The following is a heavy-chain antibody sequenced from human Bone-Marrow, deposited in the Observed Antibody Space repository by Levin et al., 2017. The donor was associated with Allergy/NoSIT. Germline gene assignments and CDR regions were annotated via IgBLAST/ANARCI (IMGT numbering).Heavy chain of an antibody. J-gene: IGHJ4*02. D-gene: IGHD6-13*01. CDR3: AREVGSSWGGGRYFDY. Sequence: GGSLRLSCAASGFTFNTYRMSWVRQAPGKGLEWVANINQDGSEKYYVDSVKGRFTISRDNAKNSLYLQMNSLRAEETAVYYCAREVGSSWGGGRYFDYWGQGTLFTVSS. CDR2: INQDGSEK. V-gene: IGHV3-7*01. CDR1: GFTFNTYR.